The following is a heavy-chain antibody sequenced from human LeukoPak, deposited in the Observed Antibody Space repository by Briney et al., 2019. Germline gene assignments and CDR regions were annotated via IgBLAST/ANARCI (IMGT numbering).Heavy chain of an antibody. D-gene: IGHD2-15*01. V-gene: IGHV4-61*01. CDR3: ARLGGGRGGAFDI. CDR1: GCSITTNSYY. J-gene: IGHJ3*02. CDR2: MSYSGST. Sequence: SQTLSLTCNVSGCSITTNSYYWNWIRQPPGRGLEWIGYMSYSGSTDYNPSLKSRVTISVDTSKSQFSLQLSSVTAADTALYYCARLGGGRGGAFDIWGQGRMVSVSS.